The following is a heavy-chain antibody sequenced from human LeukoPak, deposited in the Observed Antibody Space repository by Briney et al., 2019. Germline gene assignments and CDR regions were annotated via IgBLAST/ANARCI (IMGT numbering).Heavy chain of an antibody. Sequence: SETLSLTCTVYSESFSGGYWSWIRQPPGKGLDWIGEISHNEGINYSPSLKSRVTISVDTSKNQFSLQLTSMTAADTAVYYCAKGLDRSKTGYWGQGSLSPSPQ. CDR3: AKGLDRSKTGY. V-gene: IGHV4-34*01. J-gene: IGHJ4*02. CDR1: SESFSGGY. CDR2: ISHNEGI. D-gene: IGHD1-1*01.